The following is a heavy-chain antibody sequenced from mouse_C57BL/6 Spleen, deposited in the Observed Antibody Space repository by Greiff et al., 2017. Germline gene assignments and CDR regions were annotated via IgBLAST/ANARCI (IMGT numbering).Heavy chain of an antibody. J-gene: IGHJ2*01. CDR3: ARSYYGSTPYYFDY. CDR2: ISSGGSYT. V-gene: IGHV5-6*01. D-gene: IGHD1-1*01. CDR1: GFTFSSYG. Sequence: EVKLVESGGDLVKPGGSLKLSCAASGFTFSSYGMSWVRQTPDKRLEWVATISSGGSYTYYPDSVKGRFTISRDNAKSTLYLQMSSLKSEDTAVYFCARSYYGSTPYYFDYWGQGTTLTVSS.